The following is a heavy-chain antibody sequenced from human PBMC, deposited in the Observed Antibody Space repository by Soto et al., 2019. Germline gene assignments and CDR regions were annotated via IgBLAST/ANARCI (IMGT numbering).Heavy chain of an antibody. D-gene: IGHD6-6*01. CDR2: VNNDGSST. V-gene: IGHV3-74*01. CDR1: GFTFSTYW. J-gene: IGHJ4*02. Sequence: PGGSLRLSCAASGFTFSTYWMHWVRQAPGKGLVWVSRVNNDGSSTTYADSVKGRFTISRDNAKNTLYLQMNSLRAEDTAMYYCARDLVYSSSELDHWGQGTLVTVSS. CDR3: ARDLVYSSSELDH.